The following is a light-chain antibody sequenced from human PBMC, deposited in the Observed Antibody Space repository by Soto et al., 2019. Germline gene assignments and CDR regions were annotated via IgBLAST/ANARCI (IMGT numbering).Light chain of an antibody. CDR1: HHINSW. J-gene: IGKJ1*01. CDR3: QHYSFDSQT. Sequence: DIQMTQSPATVSASVGDRVTITCRASHHINSWLAWYQQRPGSAPKLLIYDGSTLQSGVPSRFSGSQSGPEFTLTISTLQPGDFATYYCQHYSFDSQTFGQGTKVEVK. V-gene: IGKV1-5*01. CDR2: DGS.